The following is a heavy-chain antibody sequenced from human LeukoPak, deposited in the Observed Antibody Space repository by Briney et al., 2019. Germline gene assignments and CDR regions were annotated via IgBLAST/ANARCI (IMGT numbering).Heavy chain of an antibody. J-gene: IGHJ4*02. CDR2: IYYSGST. D-gene: IGHD4-17*01. CDR1: GGSISSSSYY. V-gene: IGHV4-39*07. Sequence: SETLSLTCTVSGGSISSSSYYWGWIRQPPGKGLEWIGSIYYSGSTYYNPSLKSRVTISVDRSKNQFSLKLSSVTAADTAVYYCARVHGDYGDYWGQGTLVTVSS. CDR3: ARVHGDYGDY.